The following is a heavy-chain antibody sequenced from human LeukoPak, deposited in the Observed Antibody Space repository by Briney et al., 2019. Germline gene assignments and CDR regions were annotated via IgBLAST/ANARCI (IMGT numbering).Heavy chain of an antibody. D-gene: IGHD2/OR15-2a*01. CDR2: IKSKPDGGTT. Sequence: GGSLRLSCVGSGFTFTNAWMNWVRQAPGKGLEWVGRIKSKPDGGTTDYAAPVKGRFTISRDDSKNTFYLQMNSLKTEDTAVYYCTTGGYSMTNDYWGQGTLVTVSS. J-gene: IGHJ4*02. CDR1: GFTFTNAW. V-gene: IGHV3-15*07. CDR3: TTGGYSMTNDY.